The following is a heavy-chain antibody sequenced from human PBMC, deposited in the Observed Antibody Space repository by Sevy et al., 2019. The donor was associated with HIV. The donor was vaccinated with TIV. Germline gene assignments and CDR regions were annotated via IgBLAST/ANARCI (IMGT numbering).Heavy chain of an antibody. J-gene: IGHJ4*02. V-gene: IGHV3-21*01. CDR1: GFTFSSYR. D-gene: IGHD1-1*01. CDR2: ISSTSAYI. Sequence: GGSLRLSCAASGFTFSSYRMTWVRQAPGKGLEWVSCISSTSAYINYADSVKGRFTISRDNAKNLLYLQVDSLRAEDTAVYYCARAVLEISTWRSDYWGQGTLVAVSP. CDR3: ARAVLEISTWRSDY.